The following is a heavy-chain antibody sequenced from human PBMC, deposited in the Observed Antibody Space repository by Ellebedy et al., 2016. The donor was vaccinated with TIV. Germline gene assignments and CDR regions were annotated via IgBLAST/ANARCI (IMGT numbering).Heavy chain of an antibody. J-gene: IGHJ5*02. Sequence: MPGGSLRLSCTVSGGSFSGYFWSWLRQPPGQGLQWIAYVHPTGTTNFLPSLKSRVTISLDTSKSQFSLKMTSVTAADTAFYFCARMPIYNASFGWFDPWGPGTLVAVSS. CDR2: VHPTGTT. V-gene: IGHV4-59*01. CDR3: ARMPIYNASFGWFDP. CDR1: GGSFSGYF. D-gene: IGHD1-1*01.